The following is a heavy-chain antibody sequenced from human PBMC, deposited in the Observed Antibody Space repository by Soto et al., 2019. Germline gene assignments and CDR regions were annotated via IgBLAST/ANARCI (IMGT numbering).Heavy chain of an antibody. V-gene: IGHV3-30*14. D-gene: IGHD3-22*01. CDR3: VKDPYLPSGDYYYDSSGQSGGYFDY. J-gene: IGHJ4*02. Sequence: SLRLSCAASGFTFSSYAMHWVRQAPGKGLEWVAVISYDGSNKYYADSVKGRFTISRDNSKNTLYLQMSSLRAEDTAVYYCVKDPYLPSGDYYYDSSGQSGGYFDYWGQGTLVTVSS. CDR2: ISYDGSNK. CDR1: GFTFSSYA.